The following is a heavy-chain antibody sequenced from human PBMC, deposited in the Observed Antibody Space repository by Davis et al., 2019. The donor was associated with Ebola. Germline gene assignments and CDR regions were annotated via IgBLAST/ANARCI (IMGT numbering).Heavy chain of an antibody. CDR3: ARGYCTNGVCQPLFDY. Sequence: GESLKISCKGSGYSFTSYWIGWVRQMPGKGLEWMGIIYPGDSDTRYSPSFQGQVTISADKSISTAYLQWSSLKASDTAMYYCARGYCTNGVCQPLFDYWGQGTLVTVSS. V-gene: IGHV5-51*01. CDR2: IYPGDSDT. CDR1: GYSFTSYW. D-gene: IGHD2-8*01. J-gene: IGHJ4*02.